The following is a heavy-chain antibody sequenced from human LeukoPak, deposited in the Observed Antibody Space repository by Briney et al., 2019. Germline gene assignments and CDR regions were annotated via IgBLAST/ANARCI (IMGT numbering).Heavy chain of an antibody. Sequence: GASVKVSCKASGYTFTSYDINWVPQAPGQGLEWMGWMNPNSGNTGYAQKFQGRVTMTRNTSISTAYMELSSLRSEDTAVYYCARMYYYDSSGYYRHFDYWGQGTLVTVSS. CDR1: GYTFTSYD. J-gene: IGHJ4*02. D-gene: IGHD3-22*01. CDR2: MNPNSGNT. CDR3: ARMYYYDSSGYYRHFDY. V-gene: IGHV1-8*01.